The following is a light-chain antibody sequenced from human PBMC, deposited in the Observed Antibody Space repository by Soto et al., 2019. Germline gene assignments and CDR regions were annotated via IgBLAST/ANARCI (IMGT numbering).Light chain of an antibody. Sequence: QSVLTQPPSVSAAPGQTVTISCSGSSSNIGNNYVSWYQQVPGASPKLLIYESYKRPSGIPDRFSGSKSGTSATLGITGLQTGDEADYYCGTWDSSLSAGVFAGGTKLTVL. CDR1: SSNIGNNY. CDR3: GTWDSSLSAGV. J-gene: IGLJ2*01. CDR2: ESY. V-gene: IGLV1-51*02.